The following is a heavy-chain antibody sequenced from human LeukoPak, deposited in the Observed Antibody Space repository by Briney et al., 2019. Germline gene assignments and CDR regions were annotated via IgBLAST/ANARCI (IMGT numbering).Heavy chain of an antibody. V-gene: IGHV3-30*02. D-gene: IGHD3-22*01. CDR1: GFTFSSYG. J-gene: IGHJ4*02. CDR2: IRYDGSNK. CDR3: AKDRELAYYYDSSGPGDY. Sequence: GGSLRLSCAASGFTFSSYGMHWVRQAPGKGLEWVAFIRYDGSNKYYADSVKGRFTISRDNSKNTLYLQMNSLRAENTAVYYCAKDRELAYYYDSSGPGDYWGQGTLVTVSS.